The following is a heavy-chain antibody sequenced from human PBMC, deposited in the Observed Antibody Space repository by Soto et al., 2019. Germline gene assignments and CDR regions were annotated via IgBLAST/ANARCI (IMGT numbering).Heavy chain of an antibody. Sequence: GSLRLSCAASGFTFSSYAMHWVRQAPGKGLEWVAVISYDGSNKYYADSVKGRFTISRDNSKNTLYLQMNSLRAEDTAVYYCATTQTRRIAAAGIRYWGQGTLVTVSS. J-gene: IGHJ4*02. CDR1: GFTFSSYA. V-gene: IGHV3-30-3*01. CDR2: ISYDGSNK. CDR3: ATTQTRRIAAAGIRY. D-gene: IGHD6-13*01.